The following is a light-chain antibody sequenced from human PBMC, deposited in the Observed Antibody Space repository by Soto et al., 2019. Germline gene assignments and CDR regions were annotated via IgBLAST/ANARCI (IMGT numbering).Light chain of an antibody. Sequence: EVLMTQSPATLSVSPGERVTLSCRASQSVYSNLAWYQQKPGQAPRLLIYGASTRATGLPARFSGSGSGTESTLTISSLQSEDCAVYYCQQYNSWPLTFGGGTKVEIK. V-gene: IGKV3-15*01. CDR3: QQYNSWPLT. CDR2: GAS. CDR1: QSVYSN. J-gene: IGKJ4*01.